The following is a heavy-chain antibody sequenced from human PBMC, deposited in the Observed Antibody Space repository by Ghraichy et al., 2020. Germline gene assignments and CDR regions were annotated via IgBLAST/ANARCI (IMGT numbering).Heavy chain of an antibody. CDR2: IYREGNT. CDR1: GFTVSSDY. V-gene: IGHV3-53*01. Sequence: GESLNISCAASGFTVSSDYMNWVRHAPGKGLEWVSVIYREGNTYYADSVKGRFTISRDNSRNTLYLQMNSLRAEDTAVYYCARSLSGLDTGDYWGQGTLVTVSS. CDR3: ARSLSGLDTGDY. D-gene: IGHD5-12*01. J-gene: IGHJ4*02.